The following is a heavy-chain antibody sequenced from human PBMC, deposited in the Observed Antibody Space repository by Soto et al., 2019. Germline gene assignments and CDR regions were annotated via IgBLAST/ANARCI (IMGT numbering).Heavy chain of an antibody. CDR3: AKGFTYNYDSSGYYTFNY. CDR2: ISYDGSNQ. Sequence: QVQLVESGGGVVQPGRSLRLSCVASGFPFSDYGMHWVRQAPGKGLEWLAVISYDGSNQYYADSVKGRFTISRDNSKNTLYLQMNSLRAEDTAVYYCAKGFTYNYDSSGYYTFNYWGQGTLVTVSS. D-gene: IGHD3-22*01. J-gene: IGHJ4*02. V-gene: IGHV3-30*18. CDR1: GFPFSDYG.